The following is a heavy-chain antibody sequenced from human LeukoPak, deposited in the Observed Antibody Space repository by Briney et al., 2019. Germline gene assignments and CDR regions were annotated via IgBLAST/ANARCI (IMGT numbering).Heavy chain of an antibody. Sequence: SETLSLTCAVSGGSISSGGYSWSWIRQPPGKGLEWIGYIYYSGSTYYNPSLKSRVTISVDTSKNQFSLRLSSVTAADTAVYYCASSGQCTNGLCRDAGYMDVWGKGTTVTVSS. CDR3: ASSGQCTNGLCRDAGYMDV. CDR1: GGSISSGGYS. CDR2: IYYSGST. D-gene: IGHD2-8*01. V-gene: IGHV4-30-4*07. J-gene: IGHJ6*03.